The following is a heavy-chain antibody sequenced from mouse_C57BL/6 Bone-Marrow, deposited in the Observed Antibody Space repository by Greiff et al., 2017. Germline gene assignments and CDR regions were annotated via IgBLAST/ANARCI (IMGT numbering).Heavy chain of an antibody. CDR3: ASYGYDKTWFAY. D-gene: IGHD2-2*01. V-gene: IGHV5-6*01. CDR1: GFTFSSYG. Sequence: EVMLVESGGDLVKPGGSLKLSCAASGFTFSSYGLSWVRQTPDKRLEWVATLSRGGSYTYYPDSVKGRFTISRDNAKNTLSLQMSSLKSEDTAMYYCASYGYDKTWFAYWGQGTLVTVSA. CDR2: LSRGGSYT. J-gene: IGHJ3*01.